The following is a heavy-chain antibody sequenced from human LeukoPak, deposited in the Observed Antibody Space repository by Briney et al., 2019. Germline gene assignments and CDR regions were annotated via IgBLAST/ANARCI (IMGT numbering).Heavy chain of an antibody. J-gene: IGHJ4*02. CDR1: GYTFTGYY. CDR2: INPNSGGT. Sequence: GASVKVSCEASGYTFTGYYMHWVRQAPGQGLEWMGWINPNSGGTNYAQKFQGRVTMTRDTSISTAYMELSRLRSDDTAVYYCARARRSGSYHFDYWGQGTLVTVSS. D-gene: IGHD1-26*01. CDR3: ARARRSGSYHFDY. V-gene: IGHV1-2*02.